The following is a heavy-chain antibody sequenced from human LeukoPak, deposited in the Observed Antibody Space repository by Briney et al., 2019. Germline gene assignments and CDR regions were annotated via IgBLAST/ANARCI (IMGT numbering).Heavy chain of an antibody. Sequence: SETLSLTCAVSGGSISSSNWWSWVRQPPGKGLEWIGEIYHSGSTNYNPSLKSRVTISVDWSTNHFSLRLSSVTAADTAVYYCARAPPGAEFDFWNGYSGYFDYWGQGTLVTVSA. CDR1: GGSISSSNW. D-gene: IGHD3-3*01. CDR3: ARAPPGAEFDFWNGYSGYFDY. CDR2: IYHSGST. J-gene: IGHJ4*02. V-gene: IGHV4-4*02.